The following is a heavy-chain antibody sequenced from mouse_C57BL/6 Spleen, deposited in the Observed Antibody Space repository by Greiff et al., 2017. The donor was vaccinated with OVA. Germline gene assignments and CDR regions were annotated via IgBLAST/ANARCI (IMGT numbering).Heavy chain of an antibody. Sequence: EVQGVESGGGLVQPGGSLKLSCAASGFTFSDYGMAWVRQAPRKGPEWVAFISNLAYSIYYADTVTGRFTIARENAKNTLYLEMSSLRSEDTAMYYCARHRNWDCYFDVWGTGTTVTVAS. J-gene: IGHJ1*03. V-gene: IGHV5-15*01. D-gene: IGHD4-1*01. CDR3: ARHRNWDCYFDV. CDR2: ISNLAYSI. CDR1: GFTFSDYG.